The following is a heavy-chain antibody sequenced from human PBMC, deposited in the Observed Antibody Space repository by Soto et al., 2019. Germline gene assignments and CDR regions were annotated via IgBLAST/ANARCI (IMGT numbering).Heavy chain of an antibody. CDR1: GFTFSNYA. J-gene: IGHJ4*02. Sequence: GGSLRLSCAASGFTFSNYAISWVRQAPGKGLEWVSSISGSGGSTYYADSVKGRFTISRDNAKNSLFLQMNSLRDEDTAVYYCARDRGGAGATDYWGQGTLVTVSS. CDR2: ISGSGGST. V-gene: IGHV3-23*01. D-gene: IGHD1-26*01. CDR3: ARDRGGAGATDY.